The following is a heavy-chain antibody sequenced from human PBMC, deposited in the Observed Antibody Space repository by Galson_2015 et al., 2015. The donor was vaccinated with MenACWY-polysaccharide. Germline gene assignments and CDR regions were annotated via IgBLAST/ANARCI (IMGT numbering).Heavy chain of an antibody. V-gene: IGHV1-69*06. CDR3: ARDLERRCFYYFMAV. CDR2: IIPIFGTA. Sequence: SVKVSCKASGGTFSSYAISWVRQAPGQGLEWMGGIIPIFGTANYAQKFQGRVTITADKSTSTAYMELSSLRSEDTAVYYWARDLERRCFYYFMAVSGKATTITVSS. D-gene: IGHD4/OR15-4a*01. J-gene: IGHJ6*03. CDR1: GGTFSSYA.